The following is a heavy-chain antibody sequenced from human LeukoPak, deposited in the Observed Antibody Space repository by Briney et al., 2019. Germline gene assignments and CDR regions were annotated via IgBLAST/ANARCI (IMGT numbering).Heavy chain of an antibody. CDR3: ARDLGAAAGFYDAFDI. V-gene: IGHV4-34*01. D-gene: IGHD6-13*01. CDR1: GGSFSGYY. CDR2: INHSGST. J-gene: IGHJ3*02. Sequence: SETLSLTCAVYGGSFSGYYWSWIRQPPGKGLEWIGEINHSGSTNYNPSLKSRVTISVDTSKNQFSLKLSSVTAADTAVYYCARDLGAAAGFYDAFDIWGQGTMVTVSS.